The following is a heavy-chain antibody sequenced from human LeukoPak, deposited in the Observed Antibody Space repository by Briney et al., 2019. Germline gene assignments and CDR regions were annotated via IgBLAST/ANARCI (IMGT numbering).Heavy chain of an antibody. CDR2: IYYSGST. CDR3: ARHVGIVVVAATTWFDP. D-gene: IGHD2-15*01. V-gene: IGHV4-59*01. J-gene: IGHJ5*02. CDR1: GGSISSYY. Sequence: KPSETLSLTCTVSGGSISSYYWSWIRQPPGKGLEWIGYIYYSGSTNYNPSLKSRVTISIDTSKNQFPLKLNSVTAADTAVYYCARHVGIVVVAATTWFDPWGQGTLVTVSS.